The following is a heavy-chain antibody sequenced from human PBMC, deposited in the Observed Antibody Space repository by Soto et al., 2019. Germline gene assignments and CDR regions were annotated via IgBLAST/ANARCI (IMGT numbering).Heavy chain of an antibody. CDR1: GLNFDDFA. CDR3: AREGALKPFSS. J-gene: IGHJ5*02. CDR2: ISGSSIYI. Sequence: GGSLRLSCVGTGLNFDDFAMHWVRQAPGKGLEWVSHISGSSIYIHYADSVRGRFTISRDNAKNSVYLQMDSLRVEDTAVYYCAREGALKPFSSWGQGALVTVSS. V-gene: IGHV3-21*01.